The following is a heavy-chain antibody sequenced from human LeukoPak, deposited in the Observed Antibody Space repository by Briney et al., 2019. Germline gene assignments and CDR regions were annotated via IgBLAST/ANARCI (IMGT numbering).Heavy chain of an antibody. Sequence: ASVKVSCKASGYTFTAYYIQWVRQAPGQGLEWMGTIRPGDTRTTYAQKFQGRVTMTWDMSSTTGYMELSSLRSEDTAVYYCVREKSGGTYDYWGQGTLVTVSS. CDR3: VREKSGGTYDY. D-gene: IGHD3-16*01. J-gene: IGHJ4*02. V-gene: IGHV1-46*01. CDR1: GYTFTAYY. CDR2: IRPGDTRT.